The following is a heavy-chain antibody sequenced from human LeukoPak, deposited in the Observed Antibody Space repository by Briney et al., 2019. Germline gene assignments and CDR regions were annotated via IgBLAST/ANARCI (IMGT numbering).Heavy chain of an antibody. Sequence: ASVKVSCKASGYTFTGYYMHWVRQAPGQGLEWMGWINPNSGGTNYAQKFQGRVTMTRDMSTSTVYMELSSLRSEDTAVYYCARDRYYYYYYMDVWGKGTTVTVSS. J-gene: IGHJ6*03. CDR3: ARDRYYYYYYMDV. CDR1: GYTFTGYY. V-gene: IGHV1-2*02. CDR2: INPNSGGT.